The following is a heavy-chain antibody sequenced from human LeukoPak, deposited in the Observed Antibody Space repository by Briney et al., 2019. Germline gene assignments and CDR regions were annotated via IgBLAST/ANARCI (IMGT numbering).Heavy chain of an antibody. CDR3: AKGLTQWDY. V-gene: IGHV3-23*01. J-gene: IGHJ4*02. D-gene: IGHD6-19*01. Sequence: ETLSLTCTVSGGSVSSGSYYWSWVRQAPGKGLEWVSAISGSGGSTYYADSVRGRFTISRDNSKNTLYLQMNSLRAEDTAVYYCAKGLTQWDYWGQGTLVTVSS. CDR2: ISGSGGST. CDR1: GGSVSSGSYY.